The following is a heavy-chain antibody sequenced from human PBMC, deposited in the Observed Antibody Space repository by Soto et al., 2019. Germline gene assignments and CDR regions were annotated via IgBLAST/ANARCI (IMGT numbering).Heavy chain of an antibody. Sequence: ASVKVSCKASGGTFSSYAISWVRQAPGQGLEWMGGIIPIFGTANYAQKFQGRVTITADESTSTAYMELSSLRSEDTAVYYCARVEYCISTSCFNWFDPWGQGTLVTVS. D-gene: IGHD2-2*01. CDR3: ARVEYCISTSCFNWFDP. J-gene: IGHJ5*02. V-gene: IGHV1-69*13. CDR1: GGTFSSYA. CDR2: IIPIFGTA.